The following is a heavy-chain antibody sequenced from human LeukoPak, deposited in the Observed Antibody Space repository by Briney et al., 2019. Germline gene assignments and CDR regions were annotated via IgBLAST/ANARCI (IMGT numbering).Heavy chain of an antibody. J-gene: IGHJ4*02. Sequence: GGSLRLSCVASGFTFTTYWMSWVRQAPGKGLEWMAQIKHDGSKQSYVESVKGRFTISRDNGRNSLYLQMTSLRDEDTAVYYCARDFREDRYMGNYFDYWGQGTLVTVSS. CDR1: GFTFTTYW. CDR2: IKHDGSKQ. CDR3: ARDFREDRYMGNYFDY. D-gene: IGHD3-16*02. V-gene: IGHV3-7*01.